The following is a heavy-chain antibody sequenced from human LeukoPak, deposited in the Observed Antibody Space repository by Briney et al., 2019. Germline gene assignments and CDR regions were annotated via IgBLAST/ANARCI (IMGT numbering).Heavy chain of an antibody. V-gene: IGHV3-64D*06. CDR2: ISNNGDNT. CDR1: GFTFSTYV. J-gene: IGHJ4*02. Sequence: GGSLRLSCSVSGFTFSTYVMHWVRQAPGKGLEYVSAISNNGDNTYYADSVKGRFTISRDNSKNTLYLQMSSLRADDTAVYYCVRGTGYWGQGTLVTVSS. CDR3: VRGTGY.